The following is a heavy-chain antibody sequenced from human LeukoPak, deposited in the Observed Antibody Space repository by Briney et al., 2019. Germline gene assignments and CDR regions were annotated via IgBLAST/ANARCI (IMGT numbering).Heavy chain of an antibody. J-gene: IGHJ4*02. V-gene: IGHV3-23*01. CDR2: IGGSGSST. D-gene: IGHD3-10*01. CDR3: ANVAFYYSSGTYV. Sequence: GGSLRLSCAASGFTFGNYAMSWVRQAPGKGLEWVSSIGGSGSSTYYADSVKGRFTISRDNSKNTLYLQMNSLRAEDTAVYHCANVAFYYSSGTYVWGQGTLVTVSS. CDR1: GFTFGNYA.